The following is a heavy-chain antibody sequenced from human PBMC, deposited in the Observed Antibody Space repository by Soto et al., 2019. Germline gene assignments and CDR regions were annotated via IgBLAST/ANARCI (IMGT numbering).Heavy chain of an antibody. CDR1: GGSISTVDYW. CDR2: IYDGGRT. J-gene: IGHJ4*02. V-gene: IGHV4-30-4*01. CDR3: ARGTSGDKVDS. D-gene: IGHD3-16*01. Sequence: QVQLQESGPGLVKPSQTLSLTCTVSGGSISTVDYWWSWIRQSPDMGLEWIGHIYDGGRTYNNPSLESRVTMSVDTSKRQLSLTLSAVSAAGTAVYYCARGTSGDKVDSWGQGTLVTVSS.